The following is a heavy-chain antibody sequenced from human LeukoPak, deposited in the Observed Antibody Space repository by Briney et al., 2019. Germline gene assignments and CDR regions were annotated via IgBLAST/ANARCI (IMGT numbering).Heavy chain of an antibody. D-gene: IGHD4-23*01. V-gene: IGHV4-34*01. CDR1: GGSFSGYY. J-gene: IGHJ6*02. CDR3: ARGPTVAYYYYYGMDV. CDR2: INHSGST. Sequence: TSETLSLTCAVYGGSFSGYYWSWIRQPPGKGLEWIGEINHSGSTNYNPSLKSRVTISVDTSKNQFSLKLSSVTAADTAVYYCARGPTVAYYYYYGMDVWGQGTTVTVSS.